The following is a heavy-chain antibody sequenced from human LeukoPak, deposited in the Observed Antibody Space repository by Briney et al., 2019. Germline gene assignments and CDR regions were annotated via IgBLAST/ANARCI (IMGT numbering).Heavy chain of an antibody. V-gene: IGHV3-74*01. CDR2: INTDCSST. J-gene: IGHJ2*01. CDR3: ARVLDRDQRRDGYNYDYWYFDL. D-gene: IGHD5-24*01. Sequence: PGESLRLSCAASGFTFSSYWMHWVRHAPGKGLVLVSRINTDCSSTSYADSVKSRFTISRDNATNTLYLQMNSLRAEDTAVYYCARVLDRDQRRDGYNYDYWYFDLWGRGNLVTVSS. CDR1: GFTFSSYW.